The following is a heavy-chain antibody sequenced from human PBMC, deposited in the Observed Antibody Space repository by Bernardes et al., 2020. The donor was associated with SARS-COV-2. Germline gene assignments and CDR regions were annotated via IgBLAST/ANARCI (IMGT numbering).Heavy chain of an antibody. CDR3: AKASRIVASILYFDS. Sequence: WGSLRLSCAASGFTFRSYWMHWVRQAPGKGLVWVSRINSHGSSTIYADSVKGRFTISRDNAKNRLYLQMNSLRAEDTAIYYCAKASRIVASILYFDSWGQGTLVTVSS. CDR2: INSHGSST. V-gene: IGHV3-74*01. D-gene: IGHD5-12*01. J-gene: IGHJ4*02. CDR1: GFTFRSYW.